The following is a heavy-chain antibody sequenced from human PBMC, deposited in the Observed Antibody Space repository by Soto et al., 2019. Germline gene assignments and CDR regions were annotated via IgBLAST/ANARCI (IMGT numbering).Heavy chain of an antibody. CDR3: ASSGGGEDY. D-gene: IGHD3-10*01. V-gene: IGHV4-4*02. J-gene: IGHJ4*02. CDR2: IYHSGST. CDR1: GGSISSSHW. Sequence: QVQLQESGPGLVKPSGTLSLTCAVSGGSISSSHWWTWVRQPPGKGLEWIGEIYHSGSTHYNPSLKGGDTISVNPPRNQVSLNPSSVSAAATAVYYCASSGGGEDYWGQGTPVTVSS.